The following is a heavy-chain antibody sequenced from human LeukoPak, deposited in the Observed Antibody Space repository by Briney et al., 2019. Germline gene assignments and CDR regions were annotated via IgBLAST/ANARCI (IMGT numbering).Heavy chain of an antibody. CDR3: ARASYSYDINGWVPFDY. Sequence: SETLSLTCTVSGYSISSGYYWGWIRQPPGKGLEWIGSIYHSGSTYYNPSLKSRVTISGDTSRNQFSLRLSSVTAADTAVYYCARASYSYDINGWVPFDYWGQGTLVTVSS. V-gene: IGHV4-38-2*02. J-gene: IGHJ4*02. D-gene: IGHD3-22*01. CDR2: IYHSGST. CDR1: GYSISSGYY.